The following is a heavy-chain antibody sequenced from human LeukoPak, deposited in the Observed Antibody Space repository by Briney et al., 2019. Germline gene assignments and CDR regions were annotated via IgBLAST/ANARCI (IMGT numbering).Heavy chain of an antibody. CDR1: GYTLTELS. D-gene: IGHD5-18*01. V-gene: IGHV1-24*01. Sequence: ASVKVSCKVYGYTLTELSMHWVRQAPGKGLEWMGGFDPEDGETIYARKFQGRVTMTEDTSTDTAYMELSSLRSEDTAVYYCATHLRGYSYGSYYYYMDVWGKGTTVTVSS. CDR3: ATHLRGYSYGSYYYYMDV. J-gene: IGHJ6*03. CDR2: FDPEDGET.